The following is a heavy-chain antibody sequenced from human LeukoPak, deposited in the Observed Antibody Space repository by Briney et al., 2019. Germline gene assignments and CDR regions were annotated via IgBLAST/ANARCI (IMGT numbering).Heavy chain of an antibody. CDR2: IRSSSNEI. Sequence: NPGGSLRLSCTASGFTFTRYRMNWVRQAPGKGLEWLSSIRSSSNEIYYADSVKGRFTISRDNAKNSVYLQINSLRAEDTAVYYCTRDLDLYNDAFDVWGQGTRVIVSS. CDR3: TRDLDLYNDAFDV. CDR1: GFTFTRYR. D-gene: IGHD1-14*01. J-gene: IGHJ3*01. V-gene: IGHV3-21*01.